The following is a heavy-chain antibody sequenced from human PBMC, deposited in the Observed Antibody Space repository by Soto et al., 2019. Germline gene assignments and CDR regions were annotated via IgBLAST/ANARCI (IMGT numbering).Heavy chain of an antibody. Sequence: PSETLSLTCTVSGGSISSGGYYWSWIRQHPGKGLEWIGYIYYSGSTYYNPSLKSRVTISVDTSKNQFSLKLSSATAADTAVYYCAREAADRSGSYLGYYFDYWGQGTLVTVSS. J-gene: IGHJ4*02. CDR3: AREAADRSGSYLGYYFDY. D-gene: IGHD3-10*01. CDR2: IYYSGST. CDR1: GGSISSGGYY. V-gene: IGHV4-31*03.